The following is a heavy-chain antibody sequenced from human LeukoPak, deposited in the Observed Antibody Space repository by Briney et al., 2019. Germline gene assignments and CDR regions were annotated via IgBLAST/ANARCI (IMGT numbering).Heavy chain of an antibody. CDR3: ATGGFCSGGSCYPRADY. D-gene: IGHD2-15*01. CDR2: INPNTGGT. Sequence: ASVKVSCTTSGYTFTGHFIHWVRQAPGQGLEWMGRINPNTGGTDYAQKFQGRVTMTRDTSISAAYMEVSRLTYDDTAVYYCATGGFCSGGSCYPRADYWGQGTLVTVSS. J-gene: IGHJ4*02. CDR1: GYTFTGHF. V-gene: IGHV1-2*06.